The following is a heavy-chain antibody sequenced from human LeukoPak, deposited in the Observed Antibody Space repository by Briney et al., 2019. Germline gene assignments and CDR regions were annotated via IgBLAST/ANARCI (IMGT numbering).Heavy chain of an antibody. CDR2: IYYSGST. V-gene: IGHV4-61*01. J-gene: IGHJ4*02. D-gene: IGHD5-12*01. CDR1: GGSVSSGSYY. CDR3: ARGGSGYDPFDH. Sequence: SETLSLTCTVSGGSVSSGSYYWSWIRQPPGKGLEWIGYIYYSGSTNYNPSLKSRVTISVDTSKNQFSLKLSSVTAADTAVYYCARGGSGYDPFDHWGQGTLVTVSS.